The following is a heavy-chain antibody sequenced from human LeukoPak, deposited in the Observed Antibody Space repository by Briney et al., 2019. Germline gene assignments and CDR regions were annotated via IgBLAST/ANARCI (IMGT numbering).Heavy chain of an antibody. V-gene: IGHV4-59*08. CDR1: GGSIRSYY. Sequence: PSETLSLTCTVSGGSIRSYYWNWIRQPPGKGLEWIGYIYYTGSTNYNPSLKSRVTTSLDTSKNQFSLKLSSVTAADTAVYYCARAYDAFDIWGQGTMVTVSS. CDR3: ARAYDAFDI. CDR2: IYYTGST. J-gene: IGHJ3*02.